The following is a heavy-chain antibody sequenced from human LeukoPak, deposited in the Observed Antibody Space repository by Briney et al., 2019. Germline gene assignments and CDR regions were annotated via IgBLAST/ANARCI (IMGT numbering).Heavy chain of an antibody. V-gene: IGHV3-30-3*01. CDR1: GFTFSSYA. CDR2: ISYDGSNK. J-gene: IGHJ5*02. CDR3: ARKLLTGTHNWFDP. Sequence: SGGSLRLSCAASGFTFSSYAMHWVRQAPGKGLEWVAVISYDGSNKYYADSVKGRFTISRDNSKNTLYLQMNSLRAEDTAVYYCARKLLTGTHNWFDPWGQGTLVTVSS. D-gene: IGHD2/OR15-2a*01.